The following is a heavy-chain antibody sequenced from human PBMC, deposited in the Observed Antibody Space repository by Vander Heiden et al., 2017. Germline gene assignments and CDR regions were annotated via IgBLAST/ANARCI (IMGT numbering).Heavy chain of an antibody. CDR2: ISAGGT. D-gene: IGHD4-17*01. CDR1: GFTFSSYV. Sequence: EVQLLESGGGLVQPGGSLRLSCAASGFTFSSYVMTWVRQAPGKVLEWVSTISAGGTYDADSVKGRFTISRDNSKNTVSLQVNGLRAEDTAIYYCAKGLTTLDYWGQGALVTVSS. V-gene: IGHV3-23*01. CDR3: AKGLTTLDY. J-gene: IGHJ4*02.